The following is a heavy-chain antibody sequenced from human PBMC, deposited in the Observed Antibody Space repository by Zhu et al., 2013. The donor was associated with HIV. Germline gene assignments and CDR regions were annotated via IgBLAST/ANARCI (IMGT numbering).Heavy chain of an antibody. CDR2: IIPIFGTA. J-gene: IGHJ1*01. CDR3: AREIPLSTDYYDRSPTGYFQS. D-gene: IGHD3-22*01. CDR1: GGTFNSYA. V-gene: IGHV1-69*01. Sequence: QVQLVQSGTEVKKPGSSVKVSCKVSGGTFNSYAISWVRQAPGQGLEWMGEIIPIFGTANYAQKFQGRVTITADESTSTAYMELNSLRSEDTAVYYCAREIPLSTDYYDRSPTGYFQSWGQGTLITVSS.